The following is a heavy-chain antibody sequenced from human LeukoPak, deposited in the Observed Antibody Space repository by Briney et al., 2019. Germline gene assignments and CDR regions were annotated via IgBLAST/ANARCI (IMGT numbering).Heavy chain of an antibody. Sequence: GGSLRLSCAAPGFTFSDYWIHWVRQAPGKGLVWVPRINNDGSHTIYADFVEGRFTVSRDNAKNTLYLQMNSLRAEDTAIYYCARGGGDHAFDIWGQGTMVTVSS. V-gene: IGHV3-74*01. CDR1: GFTFSDYW. D-gene: IGHD2-21*02. J-gene: IGHJ3*02. CDR2: INNDGSHT. CDR3: ARGGGDHAFDI.